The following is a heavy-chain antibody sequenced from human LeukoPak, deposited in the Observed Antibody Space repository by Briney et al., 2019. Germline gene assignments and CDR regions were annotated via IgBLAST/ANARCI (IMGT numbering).Heavy chain of an antibody. J-gene: IGHJ6*02. Sequence: ASVQVSCQASGYTFTSYDINWVRQATGQGLEWMGGIIPIFDTANYAQKFQGRVTITADESTSTAYMELSSLRSEDTAVYYCARLDEYSSSSRYYGMDVWGQGTTVTVSS. V-gene: IGHV1-69*13. D-gene: IGHD3-22*01. CDR1: GYTFTSYD. CDR2: IIPIFDTA. CDR3: ARLDEYSSSSRYYGMDV.